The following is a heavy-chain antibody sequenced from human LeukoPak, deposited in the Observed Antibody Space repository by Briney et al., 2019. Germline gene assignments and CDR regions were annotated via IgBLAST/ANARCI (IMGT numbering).Heavy chain of an antibody. Sequence: SETLSLTCAVYGGSFSGYYWSWIRQPPGKGLEWIGEINHSGSTNYNPSLKSRVTISVDTSKNQFSLKLSSVTAADTAVYYCARPEWSPYLDVWGKGTTVTISS. D-gene: IGHD3-3*01. CDR3: ARPEWSPYLDV. CDR2: INHSGST. V-gene: IGHV4-34*01. J-gene: IGHJ6*03. CDR1: GGSFSGYY.